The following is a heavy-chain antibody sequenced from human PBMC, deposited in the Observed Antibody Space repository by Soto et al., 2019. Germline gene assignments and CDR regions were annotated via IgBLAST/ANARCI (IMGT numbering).Heavy chain of an antibody. CDR2: ISYDGSNK. V-gene: IGHV3-30-3*01. CDR3: ASEQLAILRVVLDY. D-gene: IGHD1-1*01. CDR1: GFTFSSYD. Sequence: PGGSLRLTCAASGFTFSSYDMHWVRQAPGKGLEWVAVISYDGSNKYYADSVKGRFTISRDNSKNTLYLQMNSLRAEDTAVYYCASEQLAILRVVLDYWGQGTLVTVSS. J-gene: IGHJ4*02.